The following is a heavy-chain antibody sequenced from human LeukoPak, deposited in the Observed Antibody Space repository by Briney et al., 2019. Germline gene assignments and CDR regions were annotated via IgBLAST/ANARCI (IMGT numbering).Heavy chain of an antibody. J-gene: IGHJ5*02. CDR1: GFTFSSYA. Sequence: GGSLRLSCAASGFTFSSYAMSWVRQAPGKGLEWVLAISGSGGSTYYADSVKGRFTISRDNSKNTLYLQMNSLRAEDTAVYYCAKDRDYDILTGRKFDPWGQGTLVTVSS. V-gene: IGHV3-23*01. D-gene: IGHD3-9*01. CDR2: ISGSGGST. CDR3: AKDRDYDILTGRKFDP.